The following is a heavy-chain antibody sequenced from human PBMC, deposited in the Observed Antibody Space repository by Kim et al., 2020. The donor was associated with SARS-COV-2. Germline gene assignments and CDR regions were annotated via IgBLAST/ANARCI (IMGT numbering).Heavy chain of an antibody. CDR3: ARDGFRGGAAFDI. V-gene: IGHV1-2*04. D-gene: IGHD3-16*01. J-gene: IGHJ3*02. CDR2: INPNSGGT. Sequence: ASVKVSCKASGYTFTGYYIHWVRQAPGQGLEWMGWINPNSGGTNYAQQFQGWVTMTRDTSISTAYMELSRLRSDDTAVYYCARDGFRGGAAFDIWGQGTMVTVSS. CDR1: GYTFTGYY.